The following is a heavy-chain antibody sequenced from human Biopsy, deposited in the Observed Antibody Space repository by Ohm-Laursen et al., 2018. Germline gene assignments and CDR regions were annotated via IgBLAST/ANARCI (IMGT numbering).Heavy chain of an antibody. V-gene: IGHV4-34*01. CDR1: GASITSYY. CDR3: ARARAYSDFWGGPKDY. CDR2: INHTGST. Sequence: SETLSLTCSVSGASITSYYWGWIRQPPGQGLEWLGEINHTGSTKYNPSLMSRVTISIDTSNSQFSLKLTSVTAADTAVYFCARARAYSDFWGGPKDYWGQGILVTVSS. D-gene: IGHD3-3*01. J-gene: IGHJ4*02.